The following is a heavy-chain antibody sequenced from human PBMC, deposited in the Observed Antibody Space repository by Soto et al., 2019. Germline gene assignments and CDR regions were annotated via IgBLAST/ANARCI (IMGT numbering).Heavy chain of an antibody. Sequence: QVQLVESGGGVVQPGRSLRLSCAASGFPFSSYGMHWVRQAPGKGLEWVAVIWYGGRNKYYAESVRGRFTISRDNSKNTLYLQMNSLRAEDTAVYYCARQERGSYYNEGDGAFDLWGQGTMVTGSS. J-gene: IGHJ3*01. CDR2: IWYGGRNK. CDR3: ARQERGSYYNEGDGAFDL. V-gene: IGHV3-33*01. D-gene: IGHD1-26*01. CDR1: GFPFSSYG.